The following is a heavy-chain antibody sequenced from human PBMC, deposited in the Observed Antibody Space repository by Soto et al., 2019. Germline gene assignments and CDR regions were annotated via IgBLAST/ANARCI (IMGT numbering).Heavy chain of an antibody. J-gene: IGHJ4*02. Sequence: SETLSLTCAVYGGSFSGYYWSWIRQPPGKGLEWIGEINHSGSTNYNPSLKSRVTISVDTSKNQFSLKLSSVTAADTAVYYCATTRRINMVRGATPFDYWGQGTLVTVSS. CDR1: GGSFSGYY. CDR3: ATTRRINMVRGATPFDY. CDR2: INHSGST. D-gene: IGHD3-10*01. V-gene: IGHV4-34*01.